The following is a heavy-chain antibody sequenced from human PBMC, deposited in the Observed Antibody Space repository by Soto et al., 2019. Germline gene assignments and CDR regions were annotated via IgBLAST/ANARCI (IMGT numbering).Heavy chain of an antibody. CDR3: AHIVVAGLGYYFDY. D-gene: IGHD6-19*01. J-gene: IGHJ4*02. CDR1: GFSLSSTRMA. V-gene: IGHV2-5*02. Sequence: QITLKESGPTLVKPTQTLTLTCTFSGFSLSSTRMAVGWIRQPPGKALEWLALLYWDDDKRYSPFLKSRLTITKYTSNHQVVLTMSNMDPVDTARYYCAHIVVAGLGYYFDYWGQGTLVTVSS. CDR2: LYWDDDK.